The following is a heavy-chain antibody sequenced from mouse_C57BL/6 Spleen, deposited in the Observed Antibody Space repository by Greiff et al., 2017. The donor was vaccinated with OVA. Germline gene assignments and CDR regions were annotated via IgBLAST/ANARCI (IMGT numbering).Heavy chain of an antibody. CDR3: ARHYGSSLYAMDY. V-gene: IGHV1-69*01. CDR2: IDPCDSYT. J-gene: IGHJ4*01. D-gene: IGHD1-1*01. CDR1: GYTFTSYW. Sequence: VQLQQPGAELVMPGASVKLSCKASGYTFTSYWMHWVKQRPGQGLEWIGEIDPCDSYTNYNQKFKGKSTLTVDKSSSTAYMQLSSLTSEDSAVYYCARHYGSSLYAMDYWGQGTSVTVSS.